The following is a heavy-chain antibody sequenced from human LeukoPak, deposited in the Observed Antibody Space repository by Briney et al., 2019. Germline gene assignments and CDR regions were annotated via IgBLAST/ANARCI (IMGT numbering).Heavy chain of an antibody. Sequence: GGSLRLSCAASGFTFDDYAMHWVRQAPGKGLEWVSGISWNSGSIGYADSVKGRFTISRDNAKNSLYLQMKSLRAEDTALYYCAKLGPSGNNAFDIWGQGTMVTVSS. CDR2: ISWNSGSI. D-gene: IGHD5-12*01. CDR3: AKLGPSGNNAFDI. V-gene: IGHV3-9*01. J-gene: IGHJ3*02. CDR1: GFTFDDYA.